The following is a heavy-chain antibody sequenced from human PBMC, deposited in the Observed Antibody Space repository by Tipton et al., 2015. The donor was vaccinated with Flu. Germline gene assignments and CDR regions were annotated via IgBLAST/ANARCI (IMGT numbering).Heavy chain of an antibody. J-gene: IGHJ5*01. V-gene: IGHV4-34*01. D-gene: IGHD4-11*01. CDR2: LHHTGNT. CDR1: GGSFSGYY. Sequence: GLVKPSETLSLTCAVYGGSFSGYYWSWIRQPPGKGLEWIGNLHHTGNTYYNPSLRSRVTILVDRSKNQFSLKLSSVTAADTVVYYCARRDYSNYVSVPKNWFDSWGQGILVTVSS. CDR3: ARRDYSNYVSVPKNWFDS.